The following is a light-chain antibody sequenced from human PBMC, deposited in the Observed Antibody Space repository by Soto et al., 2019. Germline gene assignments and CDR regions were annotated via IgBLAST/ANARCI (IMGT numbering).Light chain of an antibody. V-gene: IGLV2-14*01. CDR3: SSYTSSSTLI. CDR2: EVS. J-gene: IGLJ7*01. Sequence: QSALTQPASVSGSPGQSITIYCTGTSSDVGGYNYVSWYQQHSGKAPKLMIYEVSNRPSGVSNRFSGSKSGNTASLTISGLQAEDEADYYCSSYTSSSTLIFGGGTQLTVL. CDR1: SSDVGGYNY.